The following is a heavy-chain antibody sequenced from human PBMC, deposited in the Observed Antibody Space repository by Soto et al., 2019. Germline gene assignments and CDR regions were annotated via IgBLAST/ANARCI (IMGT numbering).Heavy chain of an antibody. D-gene: IGHD1-20*01. Sequence: QVQLLQAGAEVTEPGASVKISCQTSGYTFTRNYVPWVRQAPGQGLLWFAVINPPGDNKVYAQKFQGTPTITTDTTTSTMYRELSSPRADGTAVYYCARDFSDTYKMKSYLWSGPWAPGTLVTVSS. CDR2: INPPGDNK. CDR1: GYTFTRNY. J-gene: IGHJ5*02. CDR3: ARDFSDTYKMKSYLWSGP. V-gene: IGHV1-46*03.